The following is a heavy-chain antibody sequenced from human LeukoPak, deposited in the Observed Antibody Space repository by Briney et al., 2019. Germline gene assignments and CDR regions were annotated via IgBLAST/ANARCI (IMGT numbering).Heavy chain of an antibody. D-gene: IGHD1-26*01. V-gene: IGHV4-4*09. CDR3: AKRQGPTSGSYDWFDP. CDR1: GGSINGYY. CDR2: IYRDDYIYMNGYT. J-gene: IGHJ5*02. Sequence: KPSETLSLTCIVSGGSINGYYWSWLRQPPGKGLEWIAYIYRDDYIYMNGYTNYNPSLKSRVIISIDTSKNQFSLKLSSVTAADTAVYYCAKRQGPTSGSYDWFDPWDQGTLVIVSS.